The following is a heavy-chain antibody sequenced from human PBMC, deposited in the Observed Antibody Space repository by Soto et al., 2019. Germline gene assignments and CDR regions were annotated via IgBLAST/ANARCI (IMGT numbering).Heavy chain of an antibody. Sequence: QVQLLQSGAEVKKPGASVKVSCKVSGHTLTELSMHWVRQAPGRGLEWMGGFDPEDGETIFAQKFQGRVTMTEDTSTDSTYMELTSLRSEDTAVYCCAAGGTRWLHSPFDYWGQGAVVTISS. CDR2: FDPEDGET. V-gene: IGHV1-24*01. CDR3: AAGGTRWLHSPFDY. CDR1: GHTLTELS. D-gene: IGHD1-1*01. J-gene: IGHJ4*02.